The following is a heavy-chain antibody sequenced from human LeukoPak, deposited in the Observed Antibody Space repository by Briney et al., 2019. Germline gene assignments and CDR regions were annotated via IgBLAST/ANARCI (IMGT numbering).Heavy chain of an antibody. CDR2: IKEDGTET. CDR3: ARDEFGPLAF. CDR1: GLTFSNCR. J-gene: IGHJ4*02. Sequence: GGSLRLSCVVSGLTFSNCRMTWVRQAPGRGLEWVANIKEDGTETSYVGSVKGRYTISRDNAKNSLYLQMNSLRAEDTALYYCARDEFGPLAFWGRGTLVTVSS. D-gene: IGHD3/OR15-3a*01. V-gene: IGHV3-7*05.